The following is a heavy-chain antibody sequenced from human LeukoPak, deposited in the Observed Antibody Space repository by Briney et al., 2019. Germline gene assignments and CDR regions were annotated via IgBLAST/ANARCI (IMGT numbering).Heavy chain of an antibody. CDR3: ARENMITFGGVIVPDC. CDR1: GGTFSSYA. D-gene: IGHD3-16*02. CDR2: IIPIFGTA. J-gene: IGHJ4*02. Sequence: SVKVSCKASGGTFSSYAISWVRQAPGQGLEWMGRIIPIFGTANYAQKFQGRVTITTDESTSTACMELSSLRSEDTAVYYCARENMITFGGVIVPDCWGQGTLVTVSS. V-gene: IGHV1-69*05.